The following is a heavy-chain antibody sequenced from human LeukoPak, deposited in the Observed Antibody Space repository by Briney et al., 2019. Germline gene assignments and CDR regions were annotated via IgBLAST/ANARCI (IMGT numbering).Heavy chain of an antibody. J-gene: IGHJ4*02. CDR1: GFSLSTSEVG. CDR3: AHRHGVTPDY. V-gene: IGHV2-5*01. D-gene: IGHD4-17*01. Sequence: SGPTLVNPTQTLTLTCTFSGFSLSTSEVGVGWIRQPPGKALEWLALIYWNDDKRYWNDAKRYSLSLKSRLTITKDTSKNQLVLTMTNMDPVDRTTYYCAHRHGVTPDYWGQGTLVTVSS. CDR2: IYWNDDKRYWNDAK.